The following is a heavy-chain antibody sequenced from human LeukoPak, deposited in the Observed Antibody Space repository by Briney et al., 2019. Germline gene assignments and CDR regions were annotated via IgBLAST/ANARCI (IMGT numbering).Heavy chain of an antibody. CDR1: GGSISSYY. Sequence: PSETLSLTCTVSGGSISSYYWSWIRQPPGKGLEWIGEINHSGSTNYNPSLKSRVTISVDTSKNQFSLKLSSVTAADTAVYYCARYRYFDYWGQGTLVTVSS. CDR2: INHSGST. D-gene: IGHD1-14*01. V-gene: IGHV4-34*01. CDR3: ARYRYFDY. J-gene: IGHJ4*02.